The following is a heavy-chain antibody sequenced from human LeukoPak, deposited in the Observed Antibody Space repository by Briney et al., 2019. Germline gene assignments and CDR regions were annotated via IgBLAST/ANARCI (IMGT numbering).Heavy chain of an antibody. Sequence: ESGPTLVNPTQTLTLTCTFSGFSLSTSGVGVGWIRQPPGKALEWLALLYWDDDKRYSPSLKSRLTITKDTSKNQVVLTMTNMDPVDTATYYCAHRCGHSSSSGPDYFDYWGQGTLVTVSS. CDR1: GFSLSTSGVG. V-gene: IGHV2-5*02. CDR3: AHRCGHSSSSGPDYFDY. J-gene: IGHJ4*02. CDR2: LYWDDDK. D-gene: IGHD6-6*01.